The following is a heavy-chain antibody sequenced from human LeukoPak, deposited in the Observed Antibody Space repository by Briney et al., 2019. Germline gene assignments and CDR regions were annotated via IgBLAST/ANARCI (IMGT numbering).Heavy chain of an antibody. D-gene: IGHD3-10*01. CDR2: IFYSGST. Sequence: PSETLSLTCTVPGGSISSSSYYWGWIRQPPGKGLEWIGSIFYSGSTYYNPSLKSRVTISVDTSKNQFSLKLSSVTAADTAVYYCARGSNLLRTLDYWGQGTLVTVSS. V-gene: IGHV4-39*01. J-gene: IGHJ4*02. CDR3: ARGSNLLRTLDY. CDR1: GGSISSSSYY.